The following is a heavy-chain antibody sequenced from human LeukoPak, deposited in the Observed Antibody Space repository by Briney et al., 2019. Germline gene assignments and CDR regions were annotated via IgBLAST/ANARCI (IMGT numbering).Heavy chain of an antibody. Sequence: GASVRVSCKVSGSTLSKISIDWVRQAPGKGPEWMGSVGHEDGTTIHAQKFQGRFNMTVDPATDTAYMEMSSLMSEDTAIYYCATGAIVFDYWGQGTLVTVSS. CDR3: ATGAIVFDY. CDR1: GSTLSKIS. V-gene: IGHV1-24*01. D-gene: IGHD3-22*01. CDR2: VGHEDGTT. J-gene: IGHJ4*02.